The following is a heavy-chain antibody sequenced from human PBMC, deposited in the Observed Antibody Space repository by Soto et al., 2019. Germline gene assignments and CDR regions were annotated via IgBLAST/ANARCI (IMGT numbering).Heavy chain of an antibody. V-gene: IGHV1-18*01. CDR2: ISAYDGKT. CDR3: ARDPHEYWTSYWFDP. D-gene: IGHD3-3*01. CDR1: GYNFNIYG. J-gene: IGHJ5*02. Sequence: GASVQVSCKDSGYNFNIYGINWVRQAPGQGLELMGWISAYDGKTTYAEKFQGRVTMTTDASTSTAYMELRSLRSDDTAVYYCARDPHEYWTSYWFDPWGQGTLVTVSS.